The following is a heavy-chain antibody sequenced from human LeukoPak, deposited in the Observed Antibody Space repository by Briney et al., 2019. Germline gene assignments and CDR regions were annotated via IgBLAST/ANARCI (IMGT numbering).Heavy chain of an antibody. CDR3: AREYFSGSGSYEKWFDP. V-gene: IGHV4-61*01. D-gene: IGHD3-10*01. Sequence: KPSETLSLTCTVSGGSISSSSYYWGWIRQPPGKGLEWIGYIYYSGITNYNPSLKSRVTISVDTSKNQFSLKLSSVAAADTALYYCAREYFSGSGSYEKWFDPWGQGTLVTVSS. CDR2: IYYSGIT. CDR1: GGSISSSSYY. J-gene: IGHJ5*02.